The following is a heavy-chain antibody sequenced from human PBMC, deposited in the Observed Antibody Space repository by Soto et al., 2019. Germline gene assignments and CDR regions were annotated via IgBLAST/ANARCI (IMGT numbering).Heavy chain of an antibody. V-gene: IGHV3-30*18. Sequence: PGGSLRLSCAASGFTFSSYGMHWVRQAPGKGLEWVAVISYDGRNEYYADSVKGRFTISRDNSKNTLYLQMNNLRAEDTAVYYCAKDGAAGSVLDVWGQGTTVTVSS. J-gene: IGHJ6*02. D-gene: IGHD6-13*01. CDR1: GFTFSSYG. CDR3: AKDGAAGSVLDV. CDR2: ISYDGRNE.